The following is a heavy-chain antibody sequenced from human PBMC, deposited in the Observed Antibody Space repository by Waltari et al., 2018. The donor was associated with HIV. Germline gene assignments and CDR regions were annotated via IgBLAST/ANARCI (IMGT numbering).Heavy chain of an antibody. V-gene: IGHV3-9*01. CDR1: AFLFKDYA. CDR2: INYNSGTT. Sequence: LVESGGALVKPGRSLRLSCSASAFLFKDYAMHWVRQAPGKGLEWGSGINYNSGTTAYAGAGNGRFTISGDNAKSSLFLRMNRLRPEDTAVYYCVKGGVVPTTQYFDSWGQGTLVIVSS. D-gene: IGHD3-3*01. J-gene: IGHJ4*02. CDR3: VKGGVVPTTQYFDS.